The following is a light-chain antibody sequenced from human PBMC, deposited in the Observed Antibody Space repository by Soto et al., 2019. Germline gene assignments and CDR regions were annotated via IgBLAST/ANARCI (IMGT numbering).Light chain of an antibody. J-gene: IGKJ2*01. CDR1: QSVRDN. CDR3: QQSNNWPYT. Sequence: EIVMTHSRATLSVSPGERASLSCRASQSVRDNLAWYQQKPGQAPRILIYGASTRATGIPARFSGSGYGKEFTHTINSLQSEDCARYFCQQSNNWPYTFGQGTKLEIK. V-gene: IGKV3-15*01. CDR2: GAS.